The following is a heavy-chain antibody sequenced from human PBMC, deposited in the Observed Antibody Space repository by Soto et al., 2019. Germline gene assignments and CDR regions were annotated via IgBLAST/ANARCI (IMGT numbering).Heavy chain of an antibody. V-gene: IGHV3-30*18. Sequence: GGSLRLSCAASGFTFTSYGLHWVRQAPGKGLEWVAVISYDGGDKYYADTVKGRFTISRDNSKNTLSLQMNSLRAEDTAMYYCAKPVVANVNYQYSGMDVWGPGTAVTVSS. CDR3: AKPVVANVNYQYSGMDV. J-gene: IGHJ6*02. CDR1: GFTFTSYG. CDR2: ISYDGGDK. D-gene: IGHD2-15*01.